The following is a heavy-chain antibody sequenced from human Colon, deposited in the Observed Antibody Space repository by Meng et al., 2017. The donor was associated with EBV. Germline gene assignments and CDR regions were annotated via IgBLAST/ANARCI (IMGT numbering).Heavy chain of an antibody. CDR1: GGSVSSGGYY. CDR2: IYYSGST. V-gene: IGHV4-31*03. D-gene: IGHD6-19*01. J-gene: IGHJ4*02. Sequence: GRGQESGPGLVKPSQPLSLTCTVSGGSVSSGGYYWTWIRQHPGKGLEWFGHIYYSGSTFYNPSLKRRVIISIDTSKNQFSLNLRSVTAADTAVYYCARVSSGWDYFDYWGQGTLVTVSS. CDR3: ARVSSGWDYFDY.